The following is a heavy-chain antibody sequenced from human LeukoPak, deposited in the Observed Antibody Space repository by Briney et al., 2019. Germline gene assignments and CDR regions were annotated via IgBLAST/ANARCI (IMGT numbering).Heavy chain of an antibody. Sequence: GGSLRLSCAASGFTFSSYAMSGVRQAPGKGLEWVSGISGSGGSTYYADSVKGRFTISRDNSKNTLYLQMNSLRAEDTAVYYCAKDYFSSGCDYWGQGTLVTVSS. CDR3: AKDYFSSGCDY. J-gene: IGHJ4*02. CDR2: ISGSGGST. CDR1: GFTFSSYA. V-gene: IGHV3-23*01. D-gene: IGHD6-19*01.